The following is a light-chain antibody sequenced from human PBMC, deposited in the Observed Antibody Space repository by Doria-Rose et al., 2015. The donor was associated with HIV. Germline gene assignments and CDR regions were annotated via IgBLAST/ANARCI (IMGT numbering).Light chain of an antibody. Sequence: TQSPGTLSLSPGDRATLSCRASQSASAHYLAWYQQRPGQSPRLLIYGASSRATDIPDRFSGSGSGTDFTLTISRLEPEDFAVYYCHQYASSRTFGQGTKVEIK. CDR3: HQYASSRT. CDR1: QSASAHY. CDR2: GAS. J-gene: IGKJ1*01. V-gene: IGKV3-20*01.